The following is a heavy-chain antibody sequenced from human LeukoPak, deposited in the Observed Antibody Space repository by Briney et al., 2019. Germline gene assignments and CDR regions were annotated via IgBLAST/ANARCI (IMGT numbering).Heavy chain of an antibody. J-gene: IGHJ6*02. CDR3: ASRGSYQGYYYYGMDV. CDR1: GSTFSSYA. CDR2: ISGSGGST. Sequence: GGSLRLSCAASGSTFSSYAMSWVRQAPGKGLEWVSAISGSGGSTYYADSVKGRFTISRDNSKNTLYLQMNSLRAEDTAVYYCASRGSYQGYYYYGMDVWGQGTTVTVSS. D-gene: IGHD1-26*01. V-gene: IGHV3-23*01.